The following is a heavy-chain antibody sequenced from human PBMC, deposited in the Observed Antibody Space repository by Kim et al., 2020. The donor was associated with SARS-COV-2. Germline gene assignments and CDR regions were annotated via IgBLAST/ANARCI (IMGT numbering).Heavy chain of an antibody. Sequence: YAVSVKSRITITPDTSKNQFSLQLNSVTPEDTAVYYCARSGPALYYGMDVWGQGTTVTVSS. D-gene: IGHD2-2*01. J-gene: IGHJ6*02. CDR3: ARSGPALYYGMDV. V-gene: IGHV6-1*01.